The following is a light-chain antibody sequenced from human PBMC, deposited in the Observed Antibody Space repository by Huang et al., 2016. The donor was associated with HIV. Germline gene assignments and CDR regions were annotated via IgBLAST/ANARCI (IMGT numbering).Light chain of an antibody. CDR2: DAS. CDR3: QQYDNLPLT. Sequence: DIQMTQSPSSLSASVGDRVTITCQASQDISNYLNWYQQKPGKAPKLLIYDASNLETGVPSRFSGRRSGTDFTCTISSLQPEDIATYYCQQYDNLPLTFGGGTKVEIK. V-gene: IGKV1-33*01. CDR1: QDISNY. J-gene: IGKJ4*01.